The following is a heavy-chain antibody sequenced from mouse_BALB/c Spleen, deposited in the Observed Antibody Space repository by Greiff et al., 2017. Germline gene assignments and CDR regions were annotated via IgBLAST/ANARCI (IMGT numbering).Heavy chain of an antibody. D-gene: IGHD2-4*01. CDR1: GFTFSSYA. Sequence: EVQRVESGGGLVKPGGSLKLSCAASGFTFSSYAMSWVRQSPEKRLEWVAEISSGGSYTYYPDTVTGRFTISRDNAKNTLYLEMSSLRSEDTAMYYCASIYYDYDRFAYWGQGTLVTVSA. J-gene: IGHJ3*01. CDR3: ASIYYDYDRFAY. V-gene: IGHV5-9-4*01. CDR2: ISSGGSYT.